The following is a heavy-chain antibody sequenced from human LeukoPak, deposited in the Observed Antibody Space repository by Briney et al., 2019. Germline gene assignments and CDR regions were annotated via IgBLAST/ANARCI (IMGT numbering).Heavy chain of an antibody. D-gene: IGHD5-12*01. J-gene: IGHJ4*02. CDR2: ISGSGGST. Sequence: SGGSLRLSCAASGFTFSSYAMSWVRQAPGKGLEWVSAISGSGGSTYYADSVKGRFTVSRDNAKNSLFLQVNSLRVEDTASYYCVKGNGFDHNTFEFWGQGTLVTVSS. CDR1: GFTFSSYA. CDR3: VKGNGFDHNTFEF. V-gene: IGHV3-23*01.